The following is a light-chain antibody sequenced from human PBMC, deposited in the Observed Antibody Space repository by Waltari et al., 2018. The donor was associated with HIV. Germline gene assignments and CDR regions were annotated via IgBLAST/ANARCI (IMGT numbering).Light chain of an antibody. Sequence: DIVLTQSPDSLALSLAASPTINCQSSQSVLYSSNNKNYLAWYQQKPGQPPKLLIYWASTRESGVPDRFSGSGSGTDFTLTISSLQAEDVAVYYCQQYYSTPHSFGQGTKLEIK. CDR3: QQYYSTPHS. CDR1: QSVLYSSNNKNY. V-gene: IGKV4-1*01. J-gene: IGKJ2*03. CDR2: WAS.